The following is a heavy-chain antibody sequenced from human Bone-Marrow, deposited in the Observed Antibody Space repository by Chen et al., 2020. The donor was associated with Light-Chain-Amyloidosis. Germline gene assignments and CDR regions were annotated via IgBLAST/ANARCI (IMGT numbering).Heavy chain of an antibody. CDR3: ARRRDGYNFDY. J-gene: IGHJ4*02. CDR2: IYPDDSDA. CDR1: GYNFPNYW. D-gene: IGHD5-12*01. V-gene: IGHV5-51*01. Sequence: EVQLEQSGPQVKKPGESLKIFCKGSGYNFPNYWIGWVRQMPGKVLEWMGVIYPDDSDARYSPSFAGQVTISADKSITTSYLQWRSLKASDTAMYYCARRRDGYNFDYWGQGTLVTVSS.